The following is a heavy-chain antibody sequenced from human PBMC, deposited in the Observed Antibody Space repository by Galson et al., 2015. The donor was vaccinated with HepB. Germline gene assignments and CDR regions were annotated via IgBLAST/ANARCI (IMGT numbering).Heavy chain of an antibody. CDR1: GFIFNS. D-gene: IGHD2-2*01. CDR2: TI. Sequence: SLRLSCAASGFIFNSMSWVRQAPGKGLVTIYHADSEKGRITISRDNAKKTLYLQMNSLRAEDTAVYYCARPIRGGEISSTSGWFDPWGQGTLVTVSS. CDR3: ARPIRGGEISSTSGWFDP. J-gene: IGHJ5*02. V-gene: IGHV3-48*01.